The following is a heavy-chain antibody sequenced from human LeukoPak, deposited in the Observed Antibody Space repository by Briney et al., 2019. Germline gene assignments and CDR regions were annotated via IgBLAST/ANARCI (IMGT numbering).Heavy chain of an antibody. J-gene: IGHJ4*02. CDR2: ISGDGSST. CDR3: ARGGWGTAIDY. D-gene: IGHD1-7*01. V-gene: IGHV3-74*01. Sequence: GGSLRLSCAASGLTFSSYWMHWVRQAPGKGLVWVSSISGDGSSTTDAGSMKGRFTSSRDNAKNSLDLQMNSLRAEDTAVYYCARGGWGTAIDYWAQGTLVTVSS. CDR1: GLTFSSYW.